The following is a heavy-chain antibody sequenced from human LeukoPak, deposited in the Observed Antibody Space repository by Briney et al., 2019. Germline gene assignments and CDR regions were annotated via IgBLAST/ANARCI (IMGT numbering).Heavy chain of an antibody. CDR2: ISSSSSYI. J-gene: IGHJ4*02. CDR3: ARDVGVVQNFDY. CDR1: GFTFSSYS. D-gene: IGHD2-2*01. V-gene: IGHV3-21*04. Sequence: GGSLRLSCAASGFTFSSYSMNWVRQAPGKGLEWVSSISSSSSYIYYADSVKGRFTISRDNAKNSLYLQMNSLRAEDTALYYCARDVGVVQNFDYWGQGTLVTVSS.